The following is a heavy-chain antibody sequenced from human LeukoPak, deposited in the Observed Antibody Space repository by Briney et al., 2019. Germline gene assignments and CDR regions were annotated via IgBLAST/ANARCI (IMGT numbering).Heavy chain of an antibody. CDR2: IIPIFGTA. Sequence: GSSVKVSCKASGGTFSSYAISWVRQAPGQGLEWMGGIIPIFGTANYAQKFQGRVTITADESTSTAYMELSSLRSEDTAVYYCAIRPHCSGGSCSEPDYWGQGTLVTVSS. D-gene: IGHD2-15*01. CDR1: GGTFSSYA. J-gene: IGHJ4*02. CDR3: AIRPHCSGGSCSEPDY. V-gene: IGHV1-69*01.